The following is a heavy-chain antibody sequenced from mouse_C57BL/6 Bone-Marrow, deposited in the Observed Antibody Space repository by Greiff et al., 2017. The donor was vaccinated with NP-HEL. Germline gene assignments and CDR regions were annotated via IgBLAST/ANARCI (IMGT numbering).Heavy chain of an antibody. CDR1: GYTFTDYY. V-gene: IGHV1-26*01. J-gene: IGHJ2*01. CDR2: INPNNGGT. Sequence: EVKLQQSGPELVKPGASVKISCKASGYTFTDYYMNWVKQSHGKSLEWIGDINPNNGGTSYNQKFKGKATLTVDKSSSTAYMELRSLTSEDSAVYYCARWSVLATVVAPLFDYWGQGTTLTVSS. D-gene: IGHD1-1*01. CDR3: ARWSVLATVVAPLFDY.